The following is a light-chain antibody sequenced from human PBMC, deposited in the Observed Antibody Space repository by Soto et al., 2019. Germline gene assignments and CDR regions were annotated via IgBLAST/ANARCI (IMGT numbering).Light chain of an antibody. J-gene: IGKJ4*01. Sequence: EIVLTQSPATLSLSPGERATLSCRASQSVNSYLAWYQQKPGQAPRLLIYDASNRATGIPARFSGSGSGTDFTLNISSLEPEDFAVYYCQQRSNWLLTFGGGTKVEIK. CDR3: QQRSNWLLT. CDR1: QSVNSY. V-gene: IGKV3-11*01. CDR2: DAS.